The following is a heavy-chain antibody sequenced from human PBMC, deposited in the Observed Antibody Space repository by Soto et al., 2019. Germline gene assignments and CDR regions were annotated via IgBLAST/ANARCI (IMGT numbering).Heavy chain of an antibody. V-gene: IGHV3-23*01. J-gene: IGHJ4*02. Sequence: GGSLRLSCAASGFTFSSYAMSWVRQAPGKGLEWVSAISGSGGSTYYADSVKGRFTISRDNSKNTLYLQMNSLRAEDTAVYYCAIKDYGDWTFDYWGQGTLVTVSS. CDR2: ISGSGGST. D-gene: IGHD4-17*01. CDR3: AIKDYGDWTFDY. CDR1: GFTFSSYA.